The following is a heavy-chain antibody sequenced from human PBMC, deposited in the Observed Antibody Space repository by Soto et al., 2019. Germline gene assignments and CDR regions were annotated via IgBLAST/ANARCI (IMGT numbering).Heavy chain of an antibody. J-gene: IGHJ6*03. D-gene: IGHD2-15*01. V-gene: IGHV1-2*04. CDR1: GYSFTGNY. CDR3: ARGGRSRYCSGGSCYKSYYYYYMDV. CDR2: INPNSGGT. Sequence: GTSVKVSCKASGYSFTGNYMHWVRQAPGQGLEWMGWINPNSGGTNYAQKFQGWVTMTRDTSISTAYMELSRLRSDDTAVYYCARGGRSRYCSGGSCYKSYYYYYMDVWGKGTTVTVSS.